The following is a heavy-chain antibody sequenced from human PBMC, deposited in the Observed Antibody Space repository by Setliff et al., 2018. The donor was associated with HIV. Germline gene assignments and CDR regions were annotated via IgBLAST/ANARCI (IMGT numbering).Heavy chain of an antibody. CDR2: IYPGDSDT. CDR3: ARLDSDALRYFDY. Sequence: GESLKISCQGSAYSFTTYWLGWVRQMPGKGLEWMGIIYPGDSDTRYIPSFQGQVTISADKSISTAYLQWSSLKASDTAMYYCARLDSDALRYFDYWGQGTLVTVS. V-gene: IGHV5-51*01. CDR1: AYSFTTYW. J-gene: IGHJ4*02. D-gene: IGHD3-16*01.